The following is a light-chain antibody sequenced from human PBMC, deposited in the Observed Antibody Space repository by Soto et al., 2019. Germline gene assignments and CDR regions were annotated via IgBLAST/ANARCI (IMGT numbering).Light chain of an antibody. V-gene: IGKV1-27*01. CDR1: EGFSNY. J-gene: IGKJ4*01. CDR3: QKYNNGGPLT. Sequence: IQMTQSPFSLSASIGDRVTITCRASEGFSNYLAWFQQKPGKAPSLLIYAASTFQSGVPARFSGSGSGTDFTLTINNLQPDDVATYYCQKYNNGGPLTVGGGTKVDSK. CDR2: AAS.